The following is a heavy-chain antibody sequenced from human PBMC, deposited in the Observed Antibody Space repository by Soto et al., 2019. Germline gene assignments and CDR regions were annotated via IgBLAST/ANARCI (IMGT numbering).Heavy chain of an antibody. J-gene: IGHJ4*02. D-gene: IGHD3-3*01. CDR3: ASDYDFWSGSLDY. Sequence: QVQLVQSGAEVKKPGSSVKVSCKASGGTFSSYAISWVRQAPGQGLEWMGGIIPIFGTANYAQKFQGRVTXTXDXXTSTGYMELSSLRSEDTAVYYCASDYDFWSGSLDYWGQGTLVTVSS. CDR1: GGTFSSYA. V-gene: IGHV1-69*05. CDR2: IIPIFGTA.